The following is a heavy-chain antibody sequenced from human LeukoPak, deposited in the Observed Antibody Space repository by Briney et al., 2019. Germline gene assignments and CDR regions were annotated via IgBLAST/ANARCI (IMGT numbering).Heavy chain of an antibody. J-gene: IGHJ3*02. Sequence: PSETLSLTCTVPGGSINAYYWSWIRQPPGKGLEWIAYVRDNGENNYNPSLKSRVAISVDTANNQIPLRLNFVTAADTAIYYCARQPANTAAFDIWGLGTMVTVSS. CDR1: GGSINAYY. D-gene: IGHD5-18*01. CDR3: ARQPANTAAFDI. V-gene: IGHV4-59*08. CDR2: VRDNGEN.